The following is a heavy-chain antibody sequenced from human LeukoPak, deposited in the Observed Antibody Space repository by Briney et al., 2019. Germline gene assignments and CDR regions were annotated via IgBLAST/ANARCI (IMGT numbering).Heavy chain of an antibody. J-gene: IGHJ5*02. V-gene: IGHV1-69*04. CDR1: GGTFSSYA. D-gene: IGHD2-15*01. CDR3: ATSGGSAGNWFDP. Sequence: ASVKVSCEASGGTFSSYAISWVRQAPGQGLEWMGRIIPILGIANYAQKFQGRVTITADKSTSTAYMELSSLRSEDTAVYYCATSGGSAGNWFDPWGQGTLVTVSS. CDR2: IIPILGIA.